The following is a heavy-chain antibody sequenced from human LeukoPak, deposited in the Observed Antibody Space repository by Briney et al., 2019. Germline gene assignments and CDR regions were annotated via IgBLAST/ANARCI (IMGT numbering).Heavy chain of an antibody. D-gene: IGHD1-26*01. J-gene: IGHJ4*02. CDR2: IYYNGAT. Sequence: ASETLSLTCTVSGGSISSSTYYWGWIRQPPGKGLEWIGTIYYNGATQINPSLKSRVTISVDTSKNQFSLKLTSVTAADTAVFYCAREDRVGATMGGDHWGQGTLVTVSS. CDR1: GGSISSSTYY. V-gene: IGHV4-39*01. CDR3: AREDRVGATMGGDH.